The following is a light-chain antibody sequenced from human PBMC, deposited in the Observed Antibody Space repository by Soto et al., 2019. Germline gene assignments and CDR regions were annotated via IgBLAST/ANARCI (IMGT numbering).Light chain of an antibody. J-gene: IGLJ3*02. V-gene: IGLV2-14*01. CDR1: SSDVGGYNY. CDR3: SSYSSTTTLV. CDR2: DVN. Sequence: ALTQPASVSGSPGQSITISCTGTSSDVGGYNYVSWYQQRPGKAPKLMIYDVNNRPSGVSNRFSASKSGNTASLTISGLQAEDEADYYCSSYSSTTTLVFGGGTKVTVL.